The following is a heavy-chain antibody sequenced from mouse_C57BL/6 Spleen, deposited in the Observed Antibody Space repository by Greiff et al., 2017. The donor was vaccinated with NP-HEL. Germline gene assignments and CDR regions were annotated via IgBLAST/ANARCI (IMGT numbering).Heavy chain of an antibody. CDR3: ARHEGEGGYDDGAFDY. D-gene: IGHD2-2*01. CDR1: GYTFTEYT. Sequence: QVQLQQSGAELVKPGASVKLSCKASGYTFTEYTIHWVKQRSGQGLEWIGWFYPGSGSIKYNEKFKDKATLTADKSSSTVYMELSRLTSEDSAVYFCARHEGEGGYDDGAFDYWGQGTTRTVSS. CDR2: FYPGSGSI. V-gene: IGHV1-62-2*01. J-gene: IGHJ2*01.